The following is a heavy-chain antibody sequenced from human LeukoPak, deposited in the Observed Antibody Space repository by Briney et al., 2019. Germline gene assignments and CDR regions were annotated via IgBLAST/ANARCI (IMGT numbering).Heavy chain of an antibody. Sequence: SETLSLTCTVSGGSISSGSYYWSWIRQPAGKGLEWIGRIYTSGSTNYNPSLTSRVTMSVDTSKNQFSLKLSSVTAADTAVYYCARDALIYDFWSGLEAYCIDVWGKGTTVTVSS. CDR3: ARDALIYDFWSGLEAYCIDV. D-gene: IGHD3-3*01. J-gene: IGHJ6*03. CDR1: GGSISSGSYY. V-gene: IGHV4-61*02. CDR2: IYTSGST.